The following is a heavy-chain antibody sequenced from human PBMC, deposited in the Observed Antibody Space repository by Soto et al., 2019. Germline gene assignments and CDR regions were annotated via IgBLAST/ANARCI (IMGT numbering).Heavy chain of an antibody. Sequence: EVQLVESGGGLVQPGGSLSLSCAASGFSFSDYYMEWVRQAPGKGLEWVGRARNKANSHTTEYAAPVTGRFIISRDDSTNSLYLQMSSLKTEDTAVYYCARGARAATGLIDYWGQGTLVTVSS. J-gene: IGHJ4*02. V-gene: IGHV3-72*01. CDR2: ARNKANSHTT. CDR1: GFSFSDYY. CDR3: ARGARAATGLIDY. D-gene: IGHD6-25*01.